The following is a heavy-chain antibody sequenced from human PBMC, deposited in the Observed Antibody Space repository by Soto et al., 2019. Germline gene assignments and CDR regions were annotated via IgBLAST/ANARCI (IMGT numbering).Heavy chain of an antibody. CDR3: ARVMHSSSWSKAPVLGY. CDR1: GYTFTSYY. D-gene: IGHD6-13*01. CDR2: INPSGGST. J-gene: IGHJ4*02. V-gene: IGHV1-46*03. Sequence: GASVKVSCKASGYTFTSYYMHWVRQAPGQGLEWMGIINPSGGSTSYAQKFQGRVTMTRDTSTSTVYMELSSLRSEDTAVYYCARVMHSSSWSKAPVLGYWGQGTLVTVSS.